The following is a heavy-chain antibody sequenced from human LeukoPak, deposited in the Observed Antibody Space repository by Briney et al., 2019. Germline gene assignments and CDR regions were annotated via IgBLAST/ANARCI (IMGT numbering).Heavy chain of an antibody. CDR1: GGSISSST. CDR3: ARAYYYGSVNDY. V-gene: IGHV3-21*01. CDR2: ISGSSSYI. J-gene: IGHJ4*02. D-gene: IGHD3-10*01. Sequence: PSETLSLTCSVSGGSISSSTDYWGWIRQPPGKGLEWVSSISGSSSYIYYADSVKGRFSISRDNAKNTLYLQMNSLRAEDTAVYYCARAYYYGSVNDYWGQGTLVTVSS.